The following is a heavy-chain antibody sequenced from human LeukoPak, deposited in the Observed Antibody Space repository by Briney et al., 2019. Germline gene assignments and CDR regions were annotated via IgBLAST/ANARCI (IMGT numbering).Heavy chain of an antibody. D-gene: IGHD6-13*01. V-gene: IGHV3-43*02. CDR3: AKDSSSSWYDYFDY. CDR1: GFTFSGCG. J-gene: IGHJ4*02. Sequence: GGSLRLSCAASGFTFSGCGMSWVRQAPGKGLEWVSAISGSGGSTYYADSVKGRFTISRDNSKNSLYLQMNSLRTEDTALYYCAKDSSSSWYDYFDYWGQGTLVTVSS. CDR2: ISGSGGST.